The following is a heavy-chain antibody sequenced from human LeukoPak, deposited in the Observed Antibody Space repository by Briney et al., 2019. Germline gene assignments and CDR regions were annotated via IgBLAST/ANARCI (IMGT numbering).Heavy chain of an antibody. Sequence: SETLSLTCTVSGGSISSSSYYWGWIRQPPGKGLEWIGSIYYSGSTYYNPSLKSRVTISVDTSKNQFSLKLSSVTAADTAVYYCATVGNYGGRTTSRYDYWGQGTLVTVSS. CDR3: ATVGNYGGRTTSRYDY. D-gene: IGHD4-23*01. V-gene: IGHV4-39*01. J-gene: IGHJ4*02. CDR2: IYYSGST. CDR1: GGSISSSSYY.